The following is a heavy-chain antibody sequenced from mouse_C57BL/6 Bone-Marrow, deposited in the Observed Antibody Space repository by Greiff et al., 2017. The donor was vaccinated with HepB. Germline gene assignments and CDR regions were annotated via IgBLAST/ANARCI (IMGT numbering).Heavy chain of an antibody. CDR1: GFNIKDDY. V-gene: IGHV14-4*01. D-gene: IGHD2-2*01. Sequence: VHVKQSGAELVRPGASVKLSCTASGFNIKDDYMHWVKQRPEQGLEWIGWIDPENGDTEYASKFQGKATITADTSSNTAYLQLSSLTSEDTAVYYCTTGLRRGRTWFAYWGQGTLVTVSA. CDR3: TTGLRRGRTWFAY. CDR2: IDPENGDT. J-gene: IGHJ3*01.